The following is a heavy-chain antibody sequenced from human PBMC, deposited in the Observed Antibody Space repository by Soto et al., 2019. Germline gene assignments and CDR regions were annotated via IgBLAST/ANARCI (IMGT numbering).Heavy chain of an antibody. J-gene: IGHJ3*02. D-gene: IGHD3-22*01. CDR1: SYTFASYG. CDR2: INACNGNI. Sequence: ASVKVSCKASSYTFASYGISWVRQAPGQGLEWMGWINACNGNIKYSQKFQGRITITRDESTRTAYMELSSLRSEDTAVYYCARGAATKIVVVMYDALEIWGQGTMVTVSS. V-gene: IGHV1-18*01. CDR3: ARGAATKIVVVMYDALEI.